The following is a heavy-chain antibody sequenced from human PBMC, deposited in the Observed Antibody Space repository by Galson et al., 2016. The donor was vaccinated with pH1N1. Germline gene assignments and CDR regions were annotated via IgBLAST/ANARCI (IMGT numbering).Heavy chain of an antibody. CDR1: GDSVSSTNCA. CDR3: ARDRGSTLFHNYGMDV. Sequence: CAISGDSVSSTNCAWDWIRQSPSRGLEWLGRTYYRSKWYNDYAVSVQSRITINPGTSKNQLSLHLNSVTPEDTAVYYCARDRGSTLFHNYGMDVWGQGTTVIVSS. J-gene: IGHJ6*02. CDR2: TYYRSKWYN. V-gene: IGHV6-1*01. D-gene: IGHD3-10*01.